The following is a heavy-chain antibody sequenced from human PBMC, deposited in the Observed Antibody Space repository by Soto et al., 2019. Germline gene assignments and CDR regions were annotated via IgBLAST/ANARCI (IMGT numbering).Heavy chain of an antibody. D-gene: IGHD1-1*01. V-gene: IGHV3-74*01. Sequence: PGGSLRLCCAASAFSFSTSGMHWVRQAPGEGLVWVSRINPDGRTINYADSVKGRFTISRDNAKNTLYLQMNILRVEDTAVYFFATAGNDRFDNWSLGTLVTVSS. J-gene: IGHJ4*02. CDR1: AFSFSTSG. CDR3: ATAGNDRFDN. CDR2: INPDGRTI.